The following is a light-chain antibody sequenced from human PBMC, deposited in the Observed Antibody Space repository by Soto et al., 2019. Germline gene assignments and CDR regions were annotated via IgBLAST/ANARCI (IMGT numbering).Light chain of an antibody. CDR2: EAS. Sequence: DIQMTQSPSTLSASVGDRVTITCRASQSINNFLAWYQQKPGKAPNLLIYEASSLQSGVPSRFSGSGSGTEFTLTITSLQPDDFASYYCQQYHSYPWAFGQGTKVEIK. CDR3: QQYHSYPWA. J-gene: IGKJ1*01. V-gene: IGKV1-5*03. CDR1: QSINNF.